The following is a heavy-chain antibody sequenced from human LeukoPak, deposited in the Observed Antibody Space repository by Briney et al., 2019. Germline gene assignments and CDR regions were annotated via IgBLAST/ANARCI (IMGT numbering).Heavy chain of an antibody. D-gene: IGHD3-10*01. CDR2: ISSDGTNK. J-gene: IGHJ5*02. CDR1: RFTFRNYG. V-gene: IGHV3-30*04. Sequence: PGGSLRLSCAASRFTFRNYGMHWVRQAPGKGLEWVAVISSDGTNKDYADSVKGRFSIPRDNSKNTVYLQMNRLRGDDTAVYYCARDRSQEFDPWGQGTLVTVSS. CDR3: ARDRSQEFDP.